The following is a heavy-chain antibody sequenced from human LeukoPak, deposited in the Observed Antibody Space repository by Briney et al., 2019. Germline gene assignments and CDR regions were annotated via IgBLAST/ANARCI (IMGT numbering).Heavy chain of an antibody. CDR2: ISSSSSTI. D-gene: IGHD6-13*01. CDR1: GFTFSSYS. V-gene: IGHV3-48*01. J-gene: IGHJ6*02. Sequence: GGSLTLSCAASGFTFSSYSMNWVRQAPGKGLEWVSYISSSSSTIYYADSVKGRFTISRDNAKNSLYLQMNSLRAEDTAVYYCARQSYSSSWYWEDYYYYGMDVWGQGTTVTVSS. CDR3: ARQSYSSSWYWEDYYYYGMDV.